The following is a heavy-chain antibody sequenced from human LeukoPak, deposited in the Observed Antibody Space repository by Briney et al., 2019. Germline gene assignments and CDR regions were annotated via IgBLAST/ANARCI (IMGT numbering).Heavy chain of an antibody. Sequence: GGSLRLSCAASGFTFTSVWMHWFRQAPGRGLVWISRISTDGAVTGYADSVKGRFTISRDNAKNTLYLQMNSLRAEDTAVYYCARDRTTVTLFDNWGQGALDTVSS. CDR2: ISTDGAVT. CDR3: ARDRTTVTLFDN. J-gene: IGHJ4*02. CDR1: GFTFTSVW. D-gene: IGHD4-17*01. V-gene: IGHV3-74*01.